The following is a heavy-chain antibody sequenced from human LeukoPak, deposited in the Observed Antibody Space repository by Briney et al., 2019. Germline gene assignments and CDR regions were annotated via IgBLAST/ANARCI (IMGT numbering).Heavy chain of an antibody. Sequence: GGSLRLSCAASGFTFSSYAMRWVRQAPGKGLEWVSALSGSGNNTYYADSVKGRFTISRDNSKNTLYLQMNSLRAEDTAIYYCAKNGDRGAYCTGGTCYPYFYYYMDVWGKGTTVTI. V-gene: IGHV3-23*01. J-gene: IGHJ6*03. CDR1: GFTFSSYA. D-gene: IGHD2-15*01. CDR2: LSGSGNNT. CDR3: AKNGDRGAYCTGGTCYPYFYYYMDV.